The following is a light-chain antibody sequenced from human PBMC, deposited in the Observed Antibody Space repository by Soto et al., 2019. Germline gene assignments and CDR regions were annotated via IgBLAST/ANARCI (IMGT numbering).Light chain of an antibody. V-gene: IGLV2-11*01. CDR1: TSDVGGYNY. J-gene: IGLJ2*01. CDR3: CSYAGSYSI. Sequence: QSALTQPRSVSGSTGQSVTISCTGTTSDVGGYNYVSWYQQHPGKAPKLIIYDVNKRPSGVPDRFSGSKSGNTASLTISGLQAEDETDYYCCSYAGSYSIFGGGTKVTVL. CDR2: DVN.